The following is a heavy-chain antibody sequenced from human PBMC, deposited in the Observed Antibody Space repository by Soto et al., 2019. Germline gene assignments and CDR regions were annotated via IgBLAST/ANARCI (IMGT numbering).Heavy chain of an antibody. Sequence: GGSLRLSCVGSGFTFSSNWMTWVRQAPGKGLEWVAYIRQDGSELNYVDSVKGRFTISRDNTKNSLYLQMNSLRAEDTAIYYCAREVVVSRGASYFGYWGPGTLVTVSS. CDR2: IRQDGSEL. V-gene: IGHV3-7*04. CDR3: AREVVVSRGASYFGY. D-gene: IGHD2-2*01. J-gene: IGHJ4*02. CDR1: GFTFSSNW.